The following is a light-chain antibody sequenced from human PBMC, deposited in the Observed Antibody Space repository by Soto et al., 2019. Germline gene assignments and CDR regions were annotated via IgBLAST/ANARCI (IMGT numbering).Light chain of an antibody. CDR2: AAS. Sequence: DIQMTQSPSSLSASVGDRVTITCRASQVISNYLAWYQQKPGKVPKLLIYAASTLQSGVPFRFSGSGSGTDFTRTISSLQPEDVATYYCQKYNSDPWTFGQGTKVEIK. CDR3: QKYNSDPWT. V-gene: IGKV1-27*01. J-gene: IGKJ1*01. CDR1: QVISNY.